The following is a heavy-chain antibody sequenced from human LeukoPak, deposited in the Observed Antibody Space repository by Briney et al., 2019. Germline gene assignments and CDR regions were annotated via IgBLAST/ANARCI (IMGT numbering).Heavy chain of an antibody. CDR3: ARDTAGFDF. CDR1: GFTFSTYW. J-gene: IGHJ4*02. V-gene: IGHV3-7*04. D-gene: IGHD5-18*01. Sequence: PGGSLTLSCAASGFTFSTYWMSWVRQAPGRGLEWVANIQQDGSEKYYVDSVKGRFTISRDNARNSLYLQMNSLRAEDTAVYFCARDTAGFDFWGQGTLVTVSS. CDR2: IQQDGSEK.